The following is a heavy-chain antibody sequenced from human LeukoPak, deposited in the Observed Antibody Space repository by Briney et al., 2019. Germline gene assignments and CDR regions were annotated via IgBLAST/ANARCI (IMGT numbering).Heavy chain of an antibody. CDR1: GGSISSGGYY. CDR2: IYYSGST. J-gene: IGHJ3*02. Sequence: SETLSLTCTVSGGSISSGGYYWSWIRQHPGKGLEWIGYIYYSGSTYYNPSLKSRVTISVDTSKNQFSLKLSSVTAADTAVYYCARDRNPKYYYDSSGPMADAFDIWGQGTMVTVS. CDR3: ARDRNPKYYYDSSGPMADAFDI. D-gene: IGHD3-22*01. V-gene: IGHV4-31*03.